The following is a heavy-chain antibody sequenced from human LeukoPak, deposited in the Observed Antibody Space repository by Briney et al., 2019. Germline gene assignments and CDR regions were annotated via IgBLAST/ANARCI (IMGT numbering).Heavy chain of an antibody. J-gene: IGHJ4*02. Sequence: ASVKVSCKASKYTLTDHDIHWVRQAPGQRLEWMGWINPGNGNTKYSQKFQGRVTITRDTSASIAYMELSSLRSEDTAVYYCARGTSDGCFDYWGQGTLVTVSS. V-gene: IGHV1-3*01. D-gene: IGHD4-17*01. CDR2: INPGNGNT. CDR1: KYTLTDHD. CDR3: ARGTSDGCFDY.